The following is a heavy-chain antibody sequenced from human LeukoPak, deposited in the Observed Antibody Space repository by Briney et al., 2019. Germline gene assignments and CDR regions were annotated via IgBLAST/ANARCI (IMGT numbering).Heavy chain of an antibody. CDR2: IYYSGST. Sequence: PGGSLRLSCAASGFTFSSYSMNWVRQPPGKGLEWIGSIYYSGSTHYNPSLKSRLTISVDTSKNQFSLNLSSVTAADTAVYYCARHGRYCSSTSCSLDAFDIWGQGTMVTVSS. CDR1: GFTFSSYSMN. D-gene: IGHD2-2*01. J-gene: IGHJ3*02. CDR3: ARHGRYCSSTSCSLDAFDI. V-gene: IGHV4-39*01.